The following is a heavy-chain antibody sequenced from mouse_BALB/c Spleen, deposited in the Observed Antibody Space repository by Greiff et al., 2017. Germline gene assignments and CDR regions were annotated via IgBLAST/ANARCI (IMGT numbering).Heavy chain of an antibody. J-gene: IGHJ2*01. CDR3: ARSAGTGSFDY. CDR1: GYAFSSYW. D-gene: IGHD4-1*01. CDR2: IYPGDGDT. Sequence: VQLQQSGAELVRPGSSVKISCKASGYAFSSYWMNWVKQRPGQGLEWIGQIYPGDGDTNYNGKFKGKATLTADKSSSTAYMQLSSLTSEDSAVYFCARSAGTGSFDYWGQGTTLTVSS. V-gene: IGHV1-80*01.